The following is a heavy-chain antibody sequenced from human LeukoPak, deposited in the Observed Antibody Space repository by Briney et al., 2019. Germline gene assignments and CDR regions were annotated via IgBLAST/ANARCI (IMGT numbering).Heavy chain of an antibody. CDR1: GYSFTSYW. V-gene: IGHV5-10-1*01. CDR3: GRLREGYCDGGSCYNTAFDI. CDR2: IDPSDSYT. J-gene: IGHJ3*02. Sequence: GESLKISCKGSGYSFTSYWISWARQMPGKGLEWMGRIDPSDSYTNYSPSFQGHVTISADKSISTAYLQWSSLKASDTAMYYCGRLREGYCDGGSCYNTAFDIWGQGTMVTVSS. D-gene: IGHD2-15*01.